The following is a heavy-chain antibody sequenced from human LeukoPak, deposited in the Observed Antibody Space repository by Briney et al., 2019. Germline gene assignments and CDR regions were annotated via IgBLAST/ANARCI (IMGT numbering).Heavy chain of an antibody. CDR1: GYSFTDYW. CDR2: IYPDDSDI. V-gene: IGHV5-51*01. D-gene: IGHD3-10*01. J-gene: IGHJ3*02. CDR3: ARHGRGSRSPNAFDI. Sequence: RHGESLKISCKCSGYSFTDYWIGWVRQMPGEVLQWMGIIYPDDSDIRYSPSFQGQVTISADKSIITAYLQWSSLKASDTAMYYCARHGRGSRSPNAFDIWGKGTMVTVSS.